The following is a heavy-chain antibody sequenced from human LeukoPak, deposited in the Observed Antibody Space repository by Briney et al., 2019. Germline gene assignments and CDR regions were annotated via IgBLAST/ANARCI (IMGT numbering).Heavy chain of an antibody. CDR3: ARDLTGVYYYGMDV. D-gene: IGHD3-9*01. J-gene: IGHJ6*02. Sequence: PGGSLRLSCAASGFTFNSYAMQWVRQAPGKGLEYVSGISSDGGSTYYANSVKGRFIISRDNSKNTVYLQMGSLRAEDMAVYYCARDLTGVYYYGMDVWGQGTTVTVSS. CDR2: ISSDGGST. CDR1: GFTFNSYA. V-gene: IGHV3-64*01.